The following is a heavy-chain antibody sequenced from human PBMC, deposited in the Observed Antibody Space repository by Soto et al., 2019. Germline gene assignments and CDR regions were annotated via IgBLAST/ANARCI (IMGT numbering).Heavy chain of an antibody. J-gene: IGHJ6*02. V-gene: IGHV3-48*01. CDR3: ASKVRTISFGLYYYYGMDV. CDR1: GFTFSSYS. Sequence: GGSLRLSCVASGFTFSSYSMNWVRQAPGKGLEWVSYISSSSSTIYYADSVKGRFTISRDNAKNSLYLQMNSLRGEDTAVYYCASKVRTISFGLYYYYGMDVWGQGTTVTVSS. D-gene: IGHD3-3*01. CDR2: ISSSSSTI.